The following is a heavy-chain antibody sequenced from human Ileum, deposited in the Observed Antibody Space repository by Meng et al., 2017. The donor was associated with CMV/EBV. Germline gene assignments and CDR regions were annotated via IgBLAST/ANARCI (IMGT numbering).Heavy chain of an antibody. CDR1: GFTFSTYA. CDR2: INSNGGST. Sequence: ESLKISCAASGFTFSTYAMHWVRQAPGKGLEYVSAINSNGGSTYYADSVKGRFTISRDNSKNTLYLQMGSLRAEDMAVYYCASWNGYNNEYWGQGTLVTVSS. J-gene: IGHJ4*02. CDR3: ASWNGYNNEY. D-gene: IGHD3-3*01. V-gene: IGHV3-64*02.